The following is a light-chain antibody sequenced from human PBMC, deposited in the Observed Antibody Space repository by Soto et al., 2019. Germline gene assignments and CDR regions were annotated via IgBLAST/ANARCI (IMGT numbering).Light chain of an antibody. V-gene: IGLV2-8*01. J-gene: IGLJ1*01. CDR1: SIGVGGYKY. Sequence: QSALTQPPSASGSPGQSVTISCTGTSIGVGGYKYVSWYQQHPGKAPKLMIFEVNKRPSGVPDRFSGSKSGNTASLTVSGLQAEDEADYYCSSYAGINNLGVFGTGTKVTVL. CDR3: SSYAGINNLGV. CDR2: EVN.